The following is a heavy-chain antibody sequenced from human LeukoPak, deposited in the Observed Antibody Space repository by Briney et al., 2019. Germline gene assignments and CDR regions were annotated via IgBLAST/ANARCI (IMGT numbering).Heavy chain of an antibody. CDR3: VGDLSL. J-gene: IGHJ4*02. Sequence: GSLRLSCAASGFTFSTYSMNWVRQAPGKGLEWVSSISSSSSYIHYADSVKGRFTISRDNAKNPLFLQMNSLRAGDTAIYYCVGDLSLWGQGTLVTVSS. V-gene: IGHV3-21*01. CDR1: GFTFSTYS. CDR2: ISSSSSYI.